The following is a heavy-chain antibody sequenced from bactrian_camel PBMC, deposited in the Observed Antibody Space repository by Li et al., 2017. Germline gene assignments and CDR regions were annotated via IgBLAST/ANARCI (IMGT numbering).Heavy chain of an antibody. J-gene: IGHJ6*01. CDR2: IGSDGST. Sequence: QVQLVESGGDSVQAGGSLRLSCEASEFTFGTWCMGWFRQPPGKQREGVASIGSDGSTGYTDSVKGRFTVSKDNAKRTLYLQMNSLTPEDTAMYYCAADARHGGRWCSYGTADFGYWGQGTQVTVS. V-gene: IGHV3S55*01. CDR1: EFTFGTWC. D-gene: IGHD6*01. CDR3: AADARHGGRWCSYGTADFGY.